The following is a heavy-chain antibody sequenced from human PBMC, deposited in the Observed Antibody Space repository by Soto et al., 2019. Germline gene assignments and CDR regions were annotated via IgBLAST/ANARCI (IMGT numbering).Heavy chain of an antibody. Sequence: SVKVSCQASGGTFSSYAISWVRQAPGQGLEWMGGIIPIFGTANYAQKFQGRVTITADESTSTAYMELSSLRSEDTAVYYCASTYYYDSSGYKELDYWGQGTLVTVSS. CDR2: IIPIFGTA. CDR3: ASTYYYDSSGYKELDY. J-gene: IGHJ4*02. CDR1: GGTFSSYA. V-gene: IGHV1-69*13. D-gene: IGHD3-22*01.